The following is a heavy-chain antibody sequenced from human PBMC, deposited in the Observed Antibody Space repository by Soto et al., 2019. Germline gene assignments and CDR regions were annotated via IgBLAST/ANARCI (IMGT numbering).Heavy chain of an antibody. CDR1: GYTFSSYA. J-gene: IGHJ4*02. V-gene: IGHV1-3*04. CDR2: ISSGNDST. Sequence: ASVKVSCKASGYTFSSYAMHWVRQAPGQRLEWMGWISSGNDSTKYSQKFQDRVTITRDTSASTAYMELSSLTFEDTAVYYCARDEGVATGNWGQGTLVTVSS. CDR3: ARDEGVATGN. D-gene: IGHD1-1*01.